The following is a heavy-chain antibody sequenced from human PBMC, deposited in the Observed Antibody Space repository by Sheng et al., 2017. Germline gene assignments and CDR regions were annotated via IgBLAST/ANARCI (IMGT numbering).Heavy chain of an antibody. CDR3: VRSGVPNGFDI. Sequence: EVQLVESGGGLVHPGESLRLSCAASGFTSRRHWMQWVRQAPGKGLVWVSRIDGDGSTTTYADSVKGRFTISRDNANKNTLYLQMNSLRAEDTAVYYCVRSGVPNGFDIWGQGTTVTVSS. J-gene: IGHJ3*02. V-gene: IGHV3-74*03. CDR1: GFTSRRHW. CDR2: IDGDGSTT. D-gene: IGHD2-15*01.